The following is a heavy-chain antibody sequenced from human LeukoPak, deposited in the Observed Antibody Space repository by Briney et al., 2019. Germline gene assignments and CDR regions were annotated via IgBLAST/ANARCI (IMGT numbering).Heavy chain of an antibody. D-gene: IGHD6-13*01. CDR2: ISYDGSNK. CDR3: ARALSAEVAAALEY. CDR1: GFTFSSYA. V-gene: IGHV3-30-3*01. Sequence: PGRSLRLSCAASGFTFSSYAVHWVRQAPGKGLECVAVISYDGSNKYYADSVKGRFTISRDNSKNTLYLQMNSLRAQDTAVYYCARALSAEVAAALEYWGQGTLVTVSS. J-gene: IGHJ4*02.